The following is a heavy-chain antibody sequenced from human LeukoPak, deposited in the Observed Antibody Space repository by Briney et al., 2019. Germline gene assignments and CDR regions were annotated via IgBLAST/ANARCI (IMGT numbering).Heavy chain of an antibody. J-gene: IGHJ4*02. V-gene: IGHV6-1*01. Sequence: WVRQAPGQGLEWMGRTYYRSKWYNDYGVSVKSRITINPDTSKNQFSLQLNSVTPEDTAVYYCARDRSARSYYDSSGYAFDYWGQGTLVTVSS. CDR2: TYYRSKWYN. D-gene: IGHD3-22*01. CDR3: ARDRSARSYYDSSGYAFDY.